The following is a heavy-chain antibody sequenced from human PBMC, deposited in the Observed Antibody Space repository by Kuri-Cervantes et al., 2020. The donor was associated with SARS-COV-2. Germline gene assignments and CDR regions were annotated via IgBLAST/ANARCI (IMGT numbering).Heavy chain of an antibody. V-gene: IGHV4-39*01. CDR1: GGSISSYY. Sequence: SETLSLTCTVSGGSISSYYWSWIRQPPGKGLEWIGSIYYSGSTYYNPSLKSRVTISVDTSKNQFSLKLSSVTAADTAVYYCARPLALYYDFWSGYPYDAFDIWGQGTMVTVSS. CDR2: IYYSGST. J-gene: IGHJ3*02. D-gene: IGHD3-3*01. CDR3: ARPLALYYDFWSGYPYDAFDI.